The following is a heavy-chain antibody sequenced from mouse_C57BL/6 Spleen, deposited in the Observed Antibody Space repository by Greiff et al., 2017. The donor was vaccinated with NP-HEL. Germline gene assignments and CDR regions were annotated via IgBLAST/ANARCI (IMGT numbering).Heavy chain of an antibody. Sequence: EVQGVESGGGLVKPGGSLKLSCAASGFTFSSYAMSWVRQTPEKRLEWVATISDGGSYTYYPDNVKGRFTISRDNAKNNLYLQMSHLKSEDTAMYYCAVLLSYFDYWGQGTTLTVSS. J-gene: IGHJ2*01. CDR2: ISDGGSYT. CDR1: GFTFSSYA. V-gene: IGHV5-4*01. D-gene: IGHD1-1*01. CDR3: AVLLSYFDY.